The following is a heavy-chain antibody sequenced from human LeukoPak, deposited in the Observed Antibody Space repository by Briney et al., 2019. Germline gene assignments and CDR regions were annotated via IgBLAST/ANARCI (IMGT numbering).Heavy chain of an antibody. CDR1: GYTLTELS. CDR3: ARTTVTTARRYYYMDV. D-gene: IGHD4-17*01. J-gene: IGHJ6*03. Sequence: GASVKVSCKVSGYTLTELSMHWVRQAPGKGLEWMGGFDPEDGETIYAQKFQGRVTITADKSTSTAYMELSSLRSEDTAVYYCARTTVTTARRYYYMDVWGKGTTVTVSS. V-gene: IGHV1-24*01. CDR2: FDPEDGET.